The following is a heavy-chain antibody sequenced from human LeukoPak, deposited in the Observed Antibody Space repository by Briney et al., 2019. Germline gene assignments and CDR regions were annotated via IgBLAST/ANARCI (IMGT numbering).Heavy chain of an antibody. J-gene: IGHJ4*02. V-gene: IGHV3-33*06. CDR2: IWYDGSNK. CDR3: AKGRRAFDY. CDR1: GFTFSSYG. Sequence: GGSLRLSCAASGFTFSSYGMHWVRQAPGKGLEWVAVIWYDGSNKYYADSVKGRFTISRDNAKNTLYLQMNSLRAEDTAVYYCAKGRRAFDYWGQGTLVTVSS.